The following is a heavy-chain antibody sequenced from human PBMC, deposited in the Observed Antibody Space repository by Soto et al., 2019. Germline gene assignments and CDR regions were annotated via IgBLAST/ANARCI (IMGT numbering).Heavy chain of an antibody. CDR2: LSTSGSA. Sequence: SETLSLTCTVSGGSISSYYWNWIRQPAGKGLEWIGRLSTSGSANYNPSLKSRVTMSVDTSTTQLSLKLNSVTAADTAVYYCARGGESTGSYGIALSGHGTTLTVS. V-gene: IGHV4-4*07. CDR1: GGSISSYY. CDR3: ARGGESTGSYGIAL. J-gene: IGHJ6*02. D-gene: IGHD2-8*02.